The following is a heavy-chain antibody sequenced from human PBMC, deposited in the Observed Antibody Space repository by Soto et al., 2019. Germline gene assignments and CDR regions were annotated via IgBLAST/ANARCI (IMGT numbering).Heavy chain of an antibody. CDR2: MNPNSGNT. CDR1: GYTFTSYD. V-gene: IGHV1-8*01. J-gene: IGHJ6*02. Sequence: QVQLVQSGAEVKKPGASVKVSCKASGYTFTSYDINWVRQATGQGLEWMGWMNPNSGNTGYAQKFQGRVTMTRNTSISTAYMXLSSLRXEDXXVYYCAREKTSYGMDVWGQGTTVTVSS. CDR3: AREKTSYGMDV.